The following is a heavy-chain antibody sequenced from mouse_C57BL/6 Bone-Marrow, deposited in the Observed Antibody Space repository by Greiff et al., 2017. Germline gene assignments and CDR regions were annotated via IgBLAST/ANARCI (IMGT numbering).Heavy chain of an antibody. D-gene: IGHD1-1*01. CDR3: ATSYYGSRYYAMDY. V-gene: IGHV2-5*01. CDR1: GFSLTSYG. CDR2: IWRGGST. J-gene: IGHJ4*01. Sequence: QVQLQQSGPGLVQPSQSLSITCTVSGFSLTSYGVHWVRQSPGKGLEWLGLIWRGGSTDYNAAFMSRLSITKDNSKSQVFFKMNSLQADDTAIYYCATSYYGSRYYAMDYWGQGTSVTVSS.